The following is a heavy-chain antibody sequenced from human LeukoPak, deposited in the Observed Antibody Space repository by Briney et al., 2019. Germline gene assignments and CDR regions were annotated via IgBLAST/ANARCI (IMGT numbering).Heavy chain of an antibody. CDR3: AKVRWDNSGWYYLDS. Sequence: GGSLRLSCAASGFSFSDYNMHWVRQAPGKGLEWMAVISYNGINEYYADSVKGRFTISRDNSKSTLLLQMNSLRAEDTAVYYCAKVRWDNSGWYYLDSWGQGTLVTVSS. D-gene: IGHD6-19*01. CDR1: GFSFSDYN. J-gene: IGHJ4*02. CDR2: ISYNGINE. V-gene: IGHV3-30*18.